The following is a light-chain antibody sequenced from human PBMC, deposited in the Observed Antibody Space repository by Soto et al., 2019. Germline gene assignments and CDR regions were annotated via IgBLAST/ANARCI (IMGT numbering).Light chain of an antibody. CDR3: QQSYSKPALT. CDR1: QSISVY. CDR2: SAT. V-gene: IGKV1-39*01. Sequence: DIPMTQSPSSLSASVGDRVTITCRASQSISVYLNWYQQKPGKAPKLLIFSATSLQSGVPSRFSGSGSGTDFTLTISSLQPEDFATYYCQQSYSKPALTFGGGTKVEIK. J-gene: IGKJ4*01.